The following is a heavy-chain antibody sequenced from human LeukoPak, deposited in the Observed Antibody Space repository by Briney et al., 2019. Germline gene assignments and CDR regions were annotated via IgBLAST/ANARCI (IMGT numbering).Heavy chain of an antibody. Sequence: SETLSLTCTVSGGSINNYCWTWIRRPPGKGLEWLGYISYSGSTSYIPSLKSRVTISVDTSKNQFSLKVSSVTAADTAVYYCARDHLNYYGSGSYLSHYYYYYMDVWGKGTTVTVSS. CDR1: GGSINNYC. CDR2: ISYSGST. V-gene: IGHV4-59*01. J-gene: IGHJ6*03. D-gene: IGHD3-10*01. CDR3: ARDHLNYYGSGSYLSHYYYYYMDV.